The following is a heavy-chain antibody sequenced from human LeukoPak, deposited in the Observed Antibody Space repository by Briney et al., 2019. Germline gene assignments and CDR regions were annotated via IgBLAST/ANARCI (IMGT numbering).Heavy chain of an antibody. CDR1: GFTFSSYE. V-gene: IGHV3-48*03. CDR2: ISSSGSTI. Sequence: GGSLRLSCAASGFTFSSYEINWVRQAPGKGLEWVSYISSSGSTIYYANSVKGRFTISRDNVKNSLYLQMNNLRAEDTAVYYCARQGTYYFDSSGFYSYYFDSWGQEPWSPSPQ. D-gene: IGHD3-22*01. CDR3: ARQGTYYFDSSGFYSYYFDS. J-gene: IGHJ4*01.